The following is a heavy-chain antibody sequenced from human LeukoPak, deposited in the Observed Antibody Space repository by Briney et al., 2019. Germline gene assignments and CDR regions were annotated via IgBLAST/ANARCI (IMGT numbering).Heavy chain of an antibody. CDR3: AREVGASPLYFDL. J-gene: IGHJ2*01. Sequence: ASVKVSCKTSGYTFTSFHMHWVRQAPGQGLEWMGWINTNTGNPTYAQGFTGRFVFSLDTSVSTAYLQISSLKAEDTAVYYCAREVGASPLYFDLWGRGTLVTVSS. V-gene: IGHV7-4-1*02. CDR1: GYTFTSFH. D-gene: IGHD1-26*01. CDR2: INTNTGNP.